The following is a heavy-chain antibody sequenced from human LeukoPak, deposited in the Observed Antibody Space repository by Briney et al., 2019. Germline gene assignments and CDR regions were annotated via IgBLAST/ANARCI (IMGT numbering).Heavy chain of an antibody. Sequence: GGSVKVSCKASGYTFTSYYMHWVRQAPGQGLEWVGIINPGGGSTSYVQKFQGRVTMSRDTSTSTVYMELSSLRSEDTAVYDCARGCQAITIFGVVTHYYMDVWGKGTTVTVSS. V-gene: IGHV1-46*01. CDR3: ARGCQAITIFGVVTHYYMDV. CDR1: GYTFTSYY. CDR2: INPGGGST. D-gene: IGHD3-3*01. J-gene: IGHJ6*03.